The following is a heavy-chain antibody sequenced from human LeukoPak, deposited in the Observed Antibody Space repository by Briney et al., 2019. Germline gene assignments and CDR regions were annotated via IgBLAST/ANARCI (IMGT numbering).Heavy chain of an antibody. Sequence: ASVNVSCKASGYTFTSYDINWVRQATGQGLEWMGWMNPNSGNTGYAQKLQGRVTITRNTSISTAYMELSSLRSEDTAVYYCARGRGIAAAVNWFDPWGQGTLVTVSS. D-gene: IGHD6-13*01. CDR3: ARGRGIAAAVNWFDP. CDR2: MNPNSGNT. V-gene: IGHV1-8*03. J-gene: IGHJ5*02. CDR1: GYTFTSYD.